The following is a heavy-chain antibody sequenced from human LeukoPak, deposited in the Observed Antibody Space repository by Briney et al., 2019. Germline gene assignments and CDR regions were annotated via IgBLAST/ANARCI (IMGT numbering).Heavy chain of an antibody. CDR1: GGSVSSGSYY. J-gene: IGHJ4*02. Sequence: PSETLSLTCTVSGGSVSSGSYYWGWIRQPPGKGLEWIGYIYYSGSTNYNPSLKSRVTISVDTSKNQFSLKLSSVTAADTAVYYCAGDYWGYCSGSSCRYFDYWGQGTLVTVSS. D-gene: IGHD2-15*01. V-gene: IGHV4-61*01. CDR2: IYYSGST. CDR3: AGDYWGYCSGSSCRYFDY.